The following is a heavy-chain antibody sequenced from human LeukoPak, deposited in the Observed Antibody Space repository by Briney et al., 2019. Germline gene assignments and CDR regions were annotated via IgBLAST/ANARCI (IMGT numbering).Heavy chain of an antibody. D-gene: IGHD3-10*01. Sequence: GGSLRLSCSASGFTFSGYDMHWVRHATGKGLEWVSAICTAGDTYYPGSVKGRFTISRENAKNSLYLQMNSLRAGDTAVYYCARLSMVLGAFDIWGQGTMVTVSS. J-gene: IGHJ3*02. CDR1: GFTFSGYD. CDR3: ARLSMVLGAFDI. CDR2: ICTAGDT. V-gene: IGHV3-13*01.